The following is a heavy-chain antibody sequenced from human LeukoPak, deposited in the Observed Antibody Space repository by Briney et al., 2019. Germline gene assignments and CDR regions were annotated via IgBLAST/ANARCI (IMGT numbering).Heavy chain of an antibody. CDR3: ARSGPQAPDCYHY. CDR1: GFTFSTYW. J-gene: IGHJ4*02. D-gene: IGHD2-21*02. CDR2: INQDENHR. V-gene: IGHV3-7*03. Sequence: GGSPRLSCTASGFTFSTYWMTWVRQAPGKGLEWVASINQDENHRHYVPSARGRFTISRDNAKNSLLLQMNSLTAEDTAIYYCARSGPQAPDCYHYWGQGTQVTVSS.